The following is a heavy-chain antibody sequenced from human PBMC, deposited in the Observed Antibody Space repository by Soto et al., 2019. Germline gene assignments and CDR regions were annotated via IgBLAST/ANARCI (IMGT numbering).Heavy chain of an antibody. CDR1: GGSVSNDSYY. D-gene: IGHD3-10*01. Sequence: QVQLQESGPGLVKPSETLSLTCTVSGGSVSNDSYYWNWIRQPPGKGLEWIGYIYYSGSTTYNPSLKSRVSTSIDTSKEQFSLKLSSVTAADTAIYYCARNRGYENLFDPWGQGILVTVSS. CDR3: ARNRGYENLFDP. J-gene: IGHJ5*02. V-gene: IGHV4-61*01. CDR2: IYYSGST.